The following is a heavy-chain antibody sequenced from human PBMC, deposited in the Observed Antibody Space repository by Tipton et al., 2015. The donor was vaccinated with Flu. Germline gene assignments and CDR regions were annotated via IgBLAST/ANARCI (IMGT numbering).Heavy chain of an antibody. J-gene: IGHJ4*02. CDR1: GDSIRSAYC. CDR2: VCQSGNT. D-gene: IGHD1-26*01. V-gene: IGHV4-38-2*01. CDR3: ARRGTYFFDY. Sequence: LRLSCAVSGDSIRSAYCWGWIRQPPGKGLEWIGNVCQSGNTYHNPSLKSRAIITVDRSKNQFSLKLNSVTAADTAVYYCARRGTYFFDYWGQGTLVTVSS.